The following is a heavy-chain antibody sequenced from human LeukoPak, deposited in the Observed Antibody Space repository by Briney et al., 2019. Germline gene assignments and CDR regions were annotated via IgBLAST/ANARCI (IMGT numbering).Heavy chain of an antibody. Sequence: SETLSLTCAVYGGSFSGYYWSWIRQPPGKGLEWIGEINHSGSTNYNPSLKSRVTISVDTSKNQFSLKLSSVTAADTAVYYCARGGGTMVRGVNRVRSRAAFDIWGQGTMVTVSS. CDR3: ARGGGTMVRGVNRVRSRAAFDI. CDR1: GGSFSGYY. D-gene: IGHD3-10*01. J-gene: IGHJ3*02. V-gene: IGHV4-34*01. CDR2: INHSGST.